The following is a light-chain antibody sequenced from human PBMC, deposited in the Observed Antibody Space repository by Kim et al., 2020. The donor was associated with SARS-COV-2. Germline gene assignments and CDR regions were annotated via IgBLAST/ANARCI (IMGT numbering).Light chain of an antibody. J-gene: IGKJ3*01. Sequence: ASVGEIITITCRASQSIGRWMAWCQQKPGRTPRLLINMASDLESGVPSRVVGSGSGTEFTLTVTSLQPDDFATYFCQQYNSYSVTFGPRTKVDIK. CDR3: QQYNSYSVT. CDR1: QSIGRW. V-gene: IGKV1-5*03. CDR2: MAS.